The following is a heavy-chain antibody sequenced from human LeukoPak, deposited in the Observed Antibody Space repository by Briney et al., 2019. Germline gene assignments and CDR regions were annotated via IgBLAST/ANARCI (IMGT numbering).Heavy chain of an antibody. D-gene: IGHD3-9*01. J-gene: IGHJ4*02. CDR3: ARTGEWYYDILTGYYNPAVFDY. CDR2: IYYSGST. V-gene: IGHV4-59*01. Sequence: SETLSLTCTVSGGSISSYYWSWIRQPPGKGLEWIGYIYYSGSTNYNPSLKSRVTISVDTSKSQFSLKLSSVTAADTAVYYCARTGEWYYDILTGYYNPAVFDYWGQGTLVTVSS. CDR1: GGSISSYY.